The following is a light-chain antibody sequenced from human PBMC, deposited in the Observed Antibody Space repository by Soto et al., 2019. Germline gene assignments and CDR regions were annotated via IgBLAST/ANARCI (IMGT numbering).Light chain of an antibody. CDR1: QAITSA. J-gene: IGKJ4*01. Sequence: AIQMTQSPSSLSASTGDSVTISCRASQAITSALAWYQQKPGKPPKLLIYDVSTLEGGVPSRFSGSGSGTDFTLSISSLQPEDFATYYCQRFQNYPLTFGGGTNVE. V-gene: IGKV1D-13*01. CDR2: DVS. CDR3: QRFQNYPLT.